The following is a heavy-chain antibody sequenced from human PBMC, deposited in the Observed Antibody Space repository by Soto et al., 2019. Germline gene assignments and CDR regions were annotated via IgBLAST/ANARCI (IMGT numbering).Heavy chain of an antibody. D-gene: IGHD2-21*01. CDR1: GYTFTSYG. CDR2: LSAYNGNT. J-gene: IGHJ3*01. V-gene: IGHV1-18*04. Sequence: QVQLVQSGAEVKKPEASVKVSCKAYGYTFTSYGINWVRQAPGQWLEWMGWLSAYNGNTRTAQKFQGRVTTTADTATRTGYSERRSVRSDDTAVYCCERGRSIHIVVLQAHDAFDLWCHGTVLPVSS. CDR3: ERGRSIHIVVLQAHDAFDL.